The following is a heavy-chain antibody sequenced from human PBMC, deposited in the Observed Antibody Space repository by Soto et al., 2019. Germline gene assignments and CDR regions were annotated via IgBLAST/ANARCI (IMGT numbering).Heavy chain of an antibody. CDR3: ASIDPGSYGPYYYYGMDV. CDR2: INPSGGST. V-gene: IGHV1-46*03. Sequence: ASVKVSCKASGYTFTSYYMHWVRQAPGQGLEWMGIINPSGGSTSYAQKFQGRVTMTRDTSTSTVYMELSSLRSEDTAVYYCASIDPGSYGPYYYYGMDVWGQGTTVTVSS. D-gene: IGHD1-26*01. CDR1: GYTFTSYY. J-gene: IGHJ6*02.